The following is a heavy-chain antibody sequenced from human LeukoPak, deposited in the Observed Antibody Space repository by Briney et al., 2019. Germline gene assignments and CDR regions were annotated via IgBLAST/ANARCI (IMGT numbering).Heavy chain of an antibody. Sequence: PGGSLRLSCAASGFTFSSYSMNWVRQAPGKGLEWVSSISSSSSYIYYADSVKGRFTISRDNAKNSLYLQMNSLRAEDTAVYYCAREPRDELGATDYYYMDLWGKGTTVTISS. J-gene: IGHJ6*03. V-gene: IGHV3-21*01. CDR3: AREPRDELGATDYYYMDL. CDR1: GFTFSSYS. CDR2: ISSSSSYI. D-gene: IGHD1-26*01.